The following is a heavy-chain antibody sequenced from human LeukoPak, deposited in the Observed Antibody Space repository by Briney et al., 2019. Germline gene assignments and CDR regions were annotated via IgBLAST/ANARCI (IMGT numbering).Heavy chain of an antibody. CDR2: IYYSGST. CDR1: GGSISSGGYY. J-gene: IGHJ3*02. V-gene: IGHV4-31*03. CDR3: ARVDYGDELGAFDI. D-gene: IGHD4-17*01. Sequence: SETLSLTCTVSGGSISSGGYYWSWIRQHPGKGLEWIGYIYYSGSTYYNPSLKSRVTISVDTSKNQFSLKLSSVTAADTAVYYCARVDYGDELGAFDIWGQGTMVTVSS.